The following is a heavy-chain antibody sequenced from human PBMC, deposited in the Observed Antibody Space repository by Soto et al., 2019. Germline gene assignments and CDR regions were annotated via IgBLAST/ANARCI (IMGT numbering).Heavy chain of an antibody. V-gene: IGHV1-69*13. CDR1: GVTFTKIA. Sequence: SVKVSCKASGVTFTKIAFAWVRQAPGQGLGWMGGIAPLFGTTSYAQRFQGRVTITADESTSTVYMDLSSLTSEDTAVYFCAREYGAIAARGWFDPWGQGTLVTVSS. CDR2: IAPLFGTT. CDR3: AREYGAIAARGWFDP. J-gene: IGHJ5*02. D-gene: IGHD6-6*01.